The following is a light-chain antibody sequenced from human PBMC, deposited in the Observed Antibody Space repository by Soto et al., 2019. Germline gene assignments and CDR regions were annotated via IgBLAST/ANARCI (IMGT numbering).Light chain of an antibody. V-gene: IGLV4-60*02. CDR2: LEGSGSY. Sequence: QAVVTQSSSASASLGSSVKLTCTLNSGHSSYIIAWHQQQPGKAPRYLMKLEGSGSYNKGSGVPDRFSGSSSGADRYLTISNLQFEVEADYYCETWDSNTHALFGGGTQLTVL. CDR3: ETWDSNTHAL. J-gene: IGLJ3*02. CDR1: SGHSSYI.